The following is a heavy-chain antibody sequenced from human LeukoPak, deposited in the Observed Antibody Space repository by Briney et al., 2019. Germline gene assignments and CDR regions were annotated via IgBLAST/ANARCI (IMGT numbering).Heavy chain of an antibody. V-gene: IGHV3-66*01. CDR1: GFTVSSNY. CDR2: IYSGGST. CDR3: ARDVHYDILTGYHEGYYYGMDV. Sequence: PGGSLRLSCAASGFTVSSNYMSWVRQAPGKGLECVSVIYSGGSTYYADSVKGRFTISRDNSKNTLYLQMNSLRAEDTAVYYCARDVHYDILTGYHEGYYYGMDVWGQGTTVTVSS. D-gene: IGHD3-9*01. J-gene: IGHJ6*02.